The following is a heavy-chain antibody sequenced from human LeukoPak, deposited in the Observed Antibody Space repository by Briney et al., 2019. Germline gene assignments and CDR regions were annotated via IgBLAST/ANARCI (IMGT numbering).Heavy chain of an antibody. Sequence: PSETLSLTCTVSGGSISSGGYYWSWIRQHPGKGLEWIGYIYYSGSTYYNPSLKSRVTISADTSKNQFSLKLSSVTAADTAVYYCARETWDTAMVTNWFDPWGQGTLVTVSS. CDR3: ARETWDTAMVTNWFDP. J-gene: IGHJ5*02. CDR1: GGSISSGGYY. D-gene: IGHD5-18*01. CDR2: IYYSGST. V-gene: IGHV4-31*03.